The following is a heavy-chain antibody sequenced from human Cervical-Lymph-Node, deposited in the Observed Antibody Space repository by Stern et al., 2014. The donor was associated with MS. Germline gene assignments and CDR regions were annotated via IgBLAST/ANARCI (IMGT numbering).Heavy chain of an antibody. D-gene: IGHD1-14*01. Sequence: VQLVQSGAEVKKPGSSVKVSCKAFGGTFSRYAFTWVRQAPGQGLEWMGGIIPISGKSNHAQKFEGRVNLIADASTSTAYMELSSLRSEDAAVYYCASSYTAWDNPMHFYGMDVWGQGTTVTVSS. CDR2: IIPISGKS. CDR1: GGTFSRYA. V-gene: IGHV1-69*01. J-gene: IGHJ6*02. CDR3: ASSYTAWDNPMHFYGMDV.